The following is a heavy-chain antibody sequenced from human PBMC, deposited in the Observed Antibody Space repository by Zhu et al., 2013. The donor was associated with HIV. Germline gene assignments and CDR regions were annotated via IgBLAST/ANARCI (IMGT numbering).Heavy chain of an antibody. Sequence: QVLLVQSGTEVKRPGSSVKVSCEASGDSFSNFAVSWVRQAPGQGLEWLGGIIPIFGPPHSAQRFQGRVTISVDTSKKTAYMELRRLRSDDTAIYYCARGSEYCRSGCYTSGLRYVFHFYDMDVWGLGDHG. CDR1: GDSFSNFA. CDR2: IIPIFGPP. V-gene: IGHV1-69*06. D-gene: IGHD2-15*01. J-gene: IGHJ6*02. CDR3: ARGSEYCRSGCYTSGLRYVFHFYDMDV.